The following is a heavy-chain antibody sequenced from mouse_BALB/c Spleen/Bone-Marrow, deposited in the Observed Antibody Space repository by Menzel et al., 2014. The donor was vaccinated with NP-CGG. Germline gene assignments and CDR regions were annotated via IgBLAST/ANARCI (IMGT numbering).Heavy chain of an antibody. CDR1: GYTFSNYY. CDR2: SNPSNGGS. Sequence: VKLMESGAELVKPGASVKLSCKASGYTFSNYYMYWVKQRPGQGLEWIGESNPSNGGSNFNETFKSKATLTVDKSSSTAYMQLSSLTSEDSAFYYCTRSNYGYWYFDVWGAGTTVTVSS. D-gene: IGHD1-1*01. CDR3: TRSNYGYWYFDV. V-gene: IGHV1S81*02. J-gene: IGHJ1*01.